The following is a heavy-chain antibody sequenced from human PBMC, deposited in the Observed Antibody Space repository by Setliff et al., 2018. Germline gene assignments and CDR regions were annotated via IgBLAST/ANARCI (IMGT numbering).Heavy chain of an antibody. CDR3: ARALPLGFRSALIP. Sequence: VKVSCKASGYTFTSYGISWVRQAPGQGLEWMGWISAYNGNTNYAQKLQGRVTMTTDTSTSTAYMELRSLRSDDTAVYYCARALPLGFRSALIPWGQGTLVTVPQ. J-gene: IGHJ5*02. CDR1: GYTFTSYG. V-gene: IGHV1-18*01. CDR2: ISAYNGNT. D-gene: IGHD3-16*02.